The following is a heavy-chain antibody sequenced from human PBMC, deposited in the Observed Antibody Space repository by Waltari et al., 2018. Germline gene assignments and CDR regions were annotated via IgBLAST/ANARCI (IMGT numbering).Heavy chain of an antibody. CDR3: AKEIAVTPTYYFDS. V-gene: IGHV3-23*01. CDR2: ISGSGYNT. D-gene: IGHD4-17*01. CDR1: GCIFSPYA. Sequence: EVQLLASGGGLVQPGGSLRLSCAASGCIFSPYAMHWVRQAPGKGLEWVSGISGSGYNTYYADSVKGRVTISRDNFKNTVYLQMNSLRVEDTAVYFCAKEIAVTPTYYFDSWGLGTLVTVSS. J-gene: IGHJ4*02.